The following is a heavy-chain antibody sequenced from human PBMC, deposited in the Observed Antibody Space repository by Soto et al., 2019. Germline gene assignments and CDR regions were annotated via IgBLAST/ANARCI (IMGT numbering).Heavy chain of an antibody. CDR3: AKGAYRDSSAIP. Sequence: QVQLVESGGGVVQPGRSLRLSCAASGFTFSSYGMHWVRQAPGKGLEWVAVISYDGSNKYYADSAKGRFTISRDNSKNTLYLQMNSLRAEDTAVYYCAKGAYRDSSAIPWGQGTLVTVSS. CDR2: ISYDGSNK. CDR1: GFTFSSYG. J-gene: IGHJ5*02. V-gene: IGHV3-30*18. D-gene: IGHD6-25*01.